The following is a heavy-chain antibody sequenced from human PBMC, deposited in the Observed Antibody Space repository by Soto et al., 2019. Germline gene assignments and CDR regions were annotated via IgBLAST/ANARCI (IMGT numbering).Heavy chain of an antibody. V-gene: IGHV3-74*01. D-gene: IGHD2-2*01. Sequence: EVQLVESGGGLVQPGGSLRLSCEASGFIFSIHWMHWVRQVPGKGLDWVARIEDDGTTINYADSVKGRFTISRDNGKNTLYLQMNNLRAEDTAMYHCAKAEYAAALPGLRGQGTLVTVSS. CDR2: IEDDGTTI. CDR3: AKAEYAAALPGL. CDR1: GFIFSIHW. J-gene: IGHJ4*02.